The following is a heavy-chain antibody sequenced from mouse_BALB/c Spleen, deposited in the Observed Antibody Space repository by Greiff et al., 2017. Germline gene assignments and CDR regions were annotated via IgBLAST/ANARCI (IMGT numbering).Heavy chain of an antibody. CDR3: ARGDSPYYAMDY. CDR1: GYSFTSYW. V-gene: IGHV1S126*01. Sequence: QVQLKESGPQLVRPGASVKISCKASGYSFTSYWMHWVKQRPGQGLEWIGMIDPSDSETRLNQKFKDKATLTVDKSSSTAYMQLSSPTSEDSAVYYCARGDSPYYAMDYWGQGTSVTVSS. J-gene: IGHJ4*01. CDR2: IDPSDSET.